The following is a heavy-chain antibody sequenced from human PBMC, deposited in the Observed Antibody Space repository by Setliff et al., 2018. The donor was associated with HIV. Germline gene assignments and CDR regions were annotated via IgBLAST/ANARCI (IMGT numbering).Heavy chain of an antibody. Sequence: ASVKVSCKTSGYSFTGYYVHWVRQAPGQGLEWMGWINGNSGATNYAQKFQGRVTMTWDTSISTAYMEMSRLRPDDTAVYYCARDLRRYSYGQDAFDIWGQGTKVTVSS. CDR1: GYSFTGYY. V-gene: IGHV1-2*02. J-gene: IGHJ3*02. CDR3: ARDLRRYSYGQDAFDI. CDR2: INGNSGAT. D-gene: IGHD5-18*01.